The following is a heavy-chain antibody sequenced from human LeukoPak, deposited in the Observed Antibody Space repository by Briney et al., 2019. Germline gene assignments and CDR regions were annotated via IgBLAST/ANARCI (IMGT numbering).Heavy chain of an antibody. CDR1: GFTFSG. V-gene: IGHV3-30*18. Sequence: GGSLRLSCAASGFTFSGMHWVRQAPGKGLEWVAGISYDGSNKYYADSVKGRFTISRDNSKNTLYLQMNSLRAEDTAVYYCAKTPQGGSGSYRGYFDYWGQGTLVTVSS. J-gene: IGHJ4*02. D-gene: IGHD3-10*01. CDR2: ISYDGSNK. CDR3: AKTPQGGSGSYRGYFDY.